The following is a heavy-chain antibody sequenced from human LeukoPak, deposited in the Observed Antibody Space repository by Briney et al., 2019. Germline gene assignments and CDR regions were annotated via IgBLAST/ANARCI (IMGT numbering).Heavy chain of an antibody. CDR3: ARQGGDWHRKYNWFDP. D-gene: IGHD3-10*01. CDR1: GGSISSSSYY. J-gene: IGHJ5*02. Sequence: SETLSLTCTVSGGSISSSSYYWSWIRQPPGKGLEWIGSIYYSGSTYYNPSLKSRVTISVDTSKNQFSLKLSSVTAADTAVHYCARQGGDWHRKYNWFDPWGQGTLVTVSS. CDR2: IYYSGST. V-gene: IGHV4-39*01.